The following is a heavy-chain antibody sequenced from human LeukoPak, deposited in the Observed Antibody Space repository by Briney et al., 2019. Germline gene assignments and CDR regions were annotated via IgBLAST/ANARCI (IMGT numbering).Heavy chain of an antibody. D-gene: IGHD6-25*01. CDR3: GHRRPSRRLLEY. Sequence: SGPTLVNPTQTLTLTCTFSGFSLSTSGVGVGWIRQPPGKALEWLALIYWNDDKRYSPSLKSRLTITKDTSKNQVVLTMTNMDPVETAGYCCGHRRPSRRLLEYWGQGTLVTVSS. J-gene: IGHJ4*02. CDR1: GFSLSTSGVG. CDR2: IYWNDDK. V-gene: IGHV2-5*01.